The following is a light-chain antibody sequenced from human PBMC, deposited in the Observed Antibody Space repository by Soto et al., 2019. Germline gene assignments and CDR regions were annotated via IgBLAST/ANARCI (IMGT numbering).Light chain of an antibody. Sequence: IKLTPSPSSLSAFLGDRVTLTCLASQGIINYLAWYQQKPGKAPKLLIYGASTLQSGVPSRFGGSGSGTDFTLTVSSLQPEDFATYYCQQLFMYPPTFGGGTKVDIK. CDR2: GAS. J-gene: IGKJ4*01. V-gene: IGKV1-9*01. CDR1: QGIINY. CDR3: QQLFMYPPT.